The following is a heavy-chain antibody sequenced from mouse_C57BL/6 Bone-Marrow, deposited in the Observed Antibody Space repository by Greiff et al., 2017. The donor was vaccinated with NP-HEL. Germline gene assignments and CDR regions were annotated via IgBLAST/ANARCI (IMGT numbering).Heavy chain of an antibody. Sequence: QVQLQQSGPGLVQPSQSLSITCTVSGFSLTSYGVHWVRQSPGKGLEWLGVIWSGGSTDYNAAFISRLSISKDNSKSQVFVKMNSLQADDTAIYYCARKGNDYAYWYFDVWGTGTTVTVSS. CDR2: IWSGGST. D-gene: IGHD2-4*01. J-gene: IGHJ1*03. CDR1: GFSLTSYG. CDR3: ARKGNDYAYWYFDV. V-gene: IGHV2-2*01.